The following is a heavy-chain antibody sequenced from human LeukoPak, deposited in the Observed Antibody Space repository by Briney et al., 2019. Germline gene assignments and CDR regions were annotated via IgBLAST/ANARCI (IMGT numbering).Heavy chain of an antibody. CDR2: INHSGST. V-gene: IGHV4-39*07. J-gene: IGHJ4*02. CDR1: GGSISSGGYY. Sequence: EPSETLSLTCTVSGGSISSGGYYWSWIRQPPGKGLEWIGEINHSGSTNYNPSLKSRVTISVDTSKNQFSLKLSSVTAADTAVYYCARVLNRGKLDYWGQGTLVTVSS. D-gene: IGHD1-14*01. CDR3: ARVLNRGKLDY.